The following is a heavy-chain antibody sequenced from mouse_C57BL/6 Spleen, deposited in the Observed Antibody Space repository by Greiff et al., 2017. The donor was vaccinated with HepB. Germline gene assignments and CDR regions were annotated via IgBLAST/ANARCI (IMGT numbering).Heavy chain of an antibody. CDR3: AREACYGSSLYYFDY. V-gene: IGHV3-4*01. Sequence: ESGPALVKPSQTVSLTCTVTGYSITNGNHWWNWIRQVSGRNLEWIGYISSSGSTDSNPSLKSRISITRDTSKNQLFLQLNSVTTEDIATYYCAREACYGSSLYYFDYWGQGTTLTVSS. J-gene: IGHJ2*01. D-gene: IGHD1-1*01. CDR1: GYSITNGNHW. CDR2: ISSSGST.